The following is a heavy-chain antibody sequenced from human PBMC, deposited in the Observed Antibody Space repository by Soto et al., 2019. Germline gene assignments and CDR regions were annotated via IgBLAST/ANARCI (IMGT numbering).Heavy chain of an antibody. CDR1: GYTFTSYA. CDR2: INAGNGNT. Sequence: ASVKVSCKASGYTFTSYAMHWVRQAPGQRLEWMGWINAGNGNTKYSQKFQGRVTITRDTSASTAYMELSSLRSEDTAVYYCARDMPNYDFWSGYSSHGMDVWGQGTTVTVSS. D-gene: IGHD3-3*01. J-gene: IGHJ6*02. V-gene: IGHV1-3*01. CDR3: ARDMPNYDFWSGYSSHGMDV.